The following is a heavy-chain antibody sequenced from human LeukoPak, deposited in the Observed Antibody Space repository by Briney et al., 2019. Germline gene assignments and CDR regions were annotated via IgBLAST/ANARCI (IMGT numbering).Heavy chain of an antibody. Sequence: PSETLSLTCTVSGGSISSSIYYWGWIRQPPGKGLELIGHVYYTGSAYFNPSLKSRVTMSVDTSKNQFSLKLSSVTAADTSVYYCARRGRTRTYYSLEYYFDYWGQGTLVTVSS. CDR2: VYYTGSA. D-gene: IGHD3-10*01. CDR1: GGSISSSIYY. J-gene: IGHJ4*02. V-gene: IGHV4-39*01. CDR3: ARRGRTRTYYSLEYYFDY.